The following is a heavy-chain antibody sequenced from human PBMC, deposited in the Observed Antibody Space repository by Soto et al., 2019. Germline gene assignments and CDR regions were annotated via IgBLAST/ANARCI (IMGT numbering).Heavy chain of an antibody. CDR1: GFTFSSYS. CDR3: AKARTGTTLLFDY. V-gene: IGHV3-48*01. D-gene: IGHD1-1*01. CDR2: ISSSSSTI. Sequence: PGGSLRLSCAASGFTFSSYSMNWVRQAPGKGLEWVSYISSSSSTIYYAESVKGRFTISRDNAKNSLYLQMNSLRAEDTAVYYCAKARTGTTLLFDYWGQGTLVTVSS. J-gene: IGHJ4*02.